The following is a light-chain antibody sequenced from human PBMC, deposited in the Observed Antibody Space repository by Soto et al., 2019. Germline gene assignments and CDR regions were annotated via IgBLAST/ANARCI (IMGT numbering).Light chain of an antibody. CDR2: EVT. Sequence: QSALTQPASVSGSPGQSITFSCTGTTSDIGADDFVSWYQHHPDKTPQLIIFEVTYRPTGISHRFSASKSGNTASLTISGLQAEDEAFYYCSSYRRTTFPHVVFGGGTKLTVL. CDR3: SSYRRTTFPHVV. V-gene: IGLV2-14*01. CDR1: TSDIGADDF. J-gene: IGLJ2*01.